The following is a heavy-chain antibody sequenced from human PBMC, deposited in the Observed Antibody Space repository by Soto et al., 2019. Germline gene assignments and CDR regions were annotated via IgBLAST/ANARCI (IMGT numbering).Heavy chain of an antibody. J-gene: IGHJ4*02. CDR2: INHSGST. CDR3: ARDKITGLFDY. CDR1: GGSFRGYY. Sequence: SETLSLTCAVYGGSFRGYYWTWIRQPPGTGLEWIGEINHSGSTNYNPSLKSRVTISVDTSKNQFSLKLTSVIAADTAVYYCARDKITGLFDYWGQGTLVTVS. V-gene: IGHV4-34*01. D-gene: IGHD2-8*02.